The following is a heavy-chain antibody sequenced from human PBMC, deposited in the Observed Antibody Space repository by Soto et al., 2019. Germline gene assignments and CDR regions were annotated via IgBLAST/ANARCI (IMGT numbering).Heavy chain of an antibody. CDR3: ERGYVRGSYFDY. Sequence: QVQLVQSGAEVKKPGSSVKVSCKASGGTFSSYAISWVRQAPGQGLEWMGGIIPIFGTANYAQKFQGRVTITMDESTSTAYMELSSLRSEDTAVYCCERGYVRGSYFDYWGQGTLVTVSS. CDR2: IIPIFGTA. CDR1: GGTFSSYA. V-gene: IGHV1-69*05. J-gene: IGHJ4*02. D-gene: IGHD3-10*02.